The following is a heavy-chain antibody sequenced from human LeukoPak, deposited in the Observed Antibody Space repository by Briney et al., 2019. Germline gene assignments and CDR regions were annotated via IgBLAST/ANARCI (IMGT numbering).Heavy chain of an antibody. CDR3: GRDTDGELLDYYYGMDV. CDR2: ISNDGSNK. CDR1: GFTFSSYA. Sequence: GASLRLSCAASGFTFSSYAMSWVRQAPGKGLEWVSVISNDGSNKYYADSVKGRFTISRDNSKNTLYLQMNSLRAEDTAVYYCGRDTDGELLDYYYGMDVWGQGTTVTVSS. J-gene: IGHJ6*02. V-gene: IGHV3-30-3*01. D-gene: IGHD3-10*01.